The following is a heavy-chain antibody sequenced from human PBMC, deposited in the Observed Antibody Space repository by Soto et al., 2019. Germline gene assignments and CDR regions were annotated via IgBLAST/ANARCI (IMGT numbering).Heavy chain of an antibody. J-gene: IGHJ5*02. D-gene: IGHD4-4*01. Sequence: QVQLQQWGAGLLKPSETLSLTCAVYGGSFSGYYWTWTRQPPGKGLEWLGEIDHSGDTNYNASLKSRLTLSIDTSKNQISLNLTSVTAADTALYYCAARTGTTVYRNWFDPWGQGTLVTVSS. CDR3: AARTGTTVYRNWFDP. CDR2: IDHSGDT. CDR1: GGSFSGYY. V-gene: IGHV4-34*01.